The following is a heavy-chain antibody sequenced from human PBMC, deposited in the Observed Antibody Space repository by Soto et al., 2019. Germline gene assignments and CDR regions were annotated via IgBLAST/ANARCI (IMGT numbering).Heavy chain of an antibody. CDR1: GFTLSRYS. Sequence: EVRLVESGGGLVQPGGSLRLSCGASGFTLSRYSMNWVRQSPGKGLEWVSFISASGGDIYYADSVQGRFSISRDDAKRSLYLQMNSLRAEDTALYYCATYDYDNFGGALHVWGRGTMVTVSS. J-gene: IGHJ3*01. CDR2: ISASGGDI. D-gene: IGHD4-17*01. CDR3: ATYDYDNFGGALHV. V-gene: IGHV3-48*01.